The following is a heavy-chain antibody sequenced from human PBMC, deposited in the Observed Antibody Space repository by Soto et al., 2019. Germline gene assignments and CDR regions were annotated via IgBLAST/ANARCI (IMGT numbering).Heavy chain of an antibody. J-gene: IGHJ4*02. CDR1: GFTFSHYW. CDR2: IKQDGSEK. Sequence: GSLRLSCAASGFTFSHYWMSWVRQAPGKGLEWVANIKQDGSEKFFVDSVKGRFTISRDNANNSLYLQMDSLRAEDSAVYYCARDCGSFGCIFDFWGQGTLVTVSS. CDR3: ARDCGSFGCIFDF. V-gene: IGHV3-7*01. D-gene: IGHD5-18*01.